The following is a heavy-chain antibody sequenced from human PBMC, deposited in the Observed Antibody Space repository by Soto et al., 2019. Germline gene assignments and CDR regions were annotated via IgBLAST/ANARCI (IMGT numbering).Heavy chain of an antibody. CDR1: GYSFTSYW. J-gene: IGHJ6*02. D-gene: IGHD6-25*01. CDR2: IYPGDSDT. CDR3: ARQVSHTGYYYYDYGIDV. V-gene: IGHV5-51*01. Sequence: PGESLKISCKCSGYSFTSYWIGWVRQMPGKGLEGMGIIYPGDSDTRYSPAFQGQVTISADKSISTAYLQWSSLKASDTAMYYCARQVSHTGYYYYDYGIDVWGQGTTVTVS.